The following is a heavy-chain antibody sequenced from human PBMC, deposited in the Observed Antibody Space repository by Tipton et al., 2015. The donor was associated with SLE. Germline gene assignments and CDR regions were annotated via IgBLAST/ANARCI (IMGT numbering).Heavy chain of an antibody. D-gene: IGHD5-24*01. CDR2: IYHSGKT. Sequence: TLSLTCVVSDYSISYGYYWGWIRQPPGKGLEWIGSIYHSGKTYYNPSLKSRVTISVDTSKNQFSLKLSSVTAADTAVYYCARTNLQESLVDWYFDLWGRGTLVTVSS. J-gene: IGHJ2*01. CDR3: ARTNLQESLVDWYFDL. V-gene: IGHV4-38-2*01. CDR1: DYSISYGYY.